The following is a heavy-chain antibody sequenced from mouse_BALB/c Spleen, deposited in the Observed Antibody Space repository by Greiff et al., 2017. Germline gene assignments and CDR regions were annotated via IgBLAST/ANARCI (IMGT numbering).Heavy chain of an antibody. V-gene: IGHV3-2*02. CDR3: ARGTTATYCFDY. CDR1: GYSITSDYA. Sequence: EVQLQESGPGLVKPSQSLSLTCTVTGYSITSDYAWNWIRQFPGNKLEWMGYISYSGSTSYNPSLKSRISITRDTSKNQFFLQLNSVTTEDTATYYCARGTTATYCFDYWGQGTTLTVSS. CDR2: ISYSGST. D-gene: IGHD1-2*01. J-gene: IGHJ2*01.